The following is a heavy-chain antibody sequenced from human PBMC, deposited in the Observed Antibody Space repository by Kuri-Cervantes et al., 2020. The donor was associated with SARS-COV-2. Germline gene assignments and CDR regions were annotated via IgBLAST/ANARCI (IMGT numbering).Heavy chain of an antibody. CDR1: GGSISSSNW. CDR3: ARHRDYVWGSYRYSGSLYYFDY. D-gene: IGHD3-16*02. CDR2: IYHSGST. Sequence: GSLRLSCAVSGGSISSSNWWSWVRQPPGKGLEWIGEIYHSGSTYYNPSLKSRVTISVDTSKNQFSLKLSSVTAADTAVYYCARHRDYVWGSYRYSGSLYYFDYWGQGTLVTVSS. V-gene: IGHV4-4*02. J-gene: IGHJ4*02.